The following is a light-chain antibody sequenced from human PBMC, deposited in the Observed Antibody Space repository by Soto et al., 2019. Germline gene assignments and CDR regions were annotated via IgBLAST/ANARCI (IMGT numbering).Light chain of an antibody. Sequence: EIVLTQSPGTLSLSLGERATLSCRASQSVSSSYLAWYQQKRGQAPRLLIHDASSRATGIPDRFSGSGSGTDFTLTISRLEPEDFAVYYCQQYGGSPRTFGQGTQVDIK. V-gene: IGKV3-20*01. J-gene: IGKJ1*01. CDR2: DAS. CDR3: QQYGGSPRT. CDR1: QSVSSSY.